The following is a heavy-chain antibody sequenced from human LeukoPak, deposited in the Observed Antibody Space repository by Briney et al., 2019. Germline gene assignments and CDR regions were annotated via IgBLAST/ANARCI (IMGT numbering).Heavy chain of an antibody. CDR1: GFTFSSYW. J-gene: IGHJ4*02. V-gene: IGHV3-30*02. CDR2: IRYDGSNK. Sequence: GGSLRLSCAASGFTFSSYWMHWVRQAPGKGLEWVAFIRYDGSNKYYADSVKGRFTISRDNSRNTLYLQMNSLRAEDTAVYYCAKEPPEQQLVSPPDYWGQGTLVTVSS. D-gene: IGHD6-13*01. CDR3: AKEPPEQQLVSPPDY.